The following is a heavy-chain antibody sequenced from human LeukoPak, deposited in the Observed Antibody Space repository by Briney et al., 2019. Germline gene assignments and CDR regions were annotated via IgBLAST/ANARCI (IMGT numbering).Heavy chain of an antibody. CDR1: GGSISSSSW. CDR3: ARDPNIVSAITLRAFDI. V-gene: IGHV4-4*02. D-gene: IGHD5/OR15-5a*01. CDR2: VFHDGSP. Sequence: SGTLSLTCAVSGGSISSSSWWSWVRQPPGKGLEWIGEVFHDGSPNYNPSFRGRVTILVDKSKNQFSLNLGSLTAADTAMYYCARDPNIVSAITLRAFDIWGQGTMVSVSS. J-gene: IGHJ3*02.